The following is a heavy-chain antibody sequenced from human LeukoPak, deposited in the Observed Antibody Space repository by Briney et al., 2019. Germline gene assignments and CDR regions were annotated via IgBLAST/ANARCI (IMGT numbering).Heavy chain of an antibody. D-gene: IGHD4-17*01. V-gene: IGHV3-48*01. CDR2: ISSSSSTI. CDR3: ASLSTTVVTY. Sequence: GGSLRLSCAASGFTFSSYSINWVRQAPGKWLEWVSYISSSSSTIHYADSVKGRFTISRDSAKNSLYLEMNSLRAEDTAVYYCASLSTTVVTYWGQGTLVTVSS. CDR1: GFTFSSYS. J-gene: IGHJ4*02.